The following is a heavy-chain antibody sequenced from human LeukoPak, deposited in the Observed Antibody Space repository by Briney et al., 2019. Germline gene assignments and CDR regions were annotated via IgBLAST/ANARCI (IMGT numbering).Heavy chain of an antibody. V-gene: IGHV3-23*01. CDR3: AKDGIVATMHFDP. J-gene: IGHJ5*02. D-gene: IGHD5-12*01. CDR2: ISGSGGST. Sequence: GGSLRLSCAASGFTFSSYAMSWVRQAPGKGLEWVSAISGSGGSTYYADSVKGRFTISRDNSKNTLYLQMNSLRAEDTAGYFCAKDGIVATMHFDPWGQGTLVNVSS. CDR1: GFTFSSYA.